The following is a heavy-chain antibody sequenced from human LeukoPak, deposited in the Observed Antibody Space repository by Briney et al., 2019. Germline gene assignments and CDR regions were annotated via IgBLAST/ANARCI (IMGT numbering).Heavy chain of an antibody. CDR2: ISSSSSYT. Sequence: GGSLRLSCAASGFTVSSNYMSWIRQAPGKGLEWVSYISSSSSYTNYADSVKGRFTISRDNAKNSLYLQMNSLRAEDTAVYYCARLGPAAFDYWGQGTLVTVSS. J-gene: IGHJ4*02. D-gene: IGHD2-2*01. CDR3: ARLGPAAFDY. V-gene: IGHV3-11*06. CDR1: GFTVSSNY.